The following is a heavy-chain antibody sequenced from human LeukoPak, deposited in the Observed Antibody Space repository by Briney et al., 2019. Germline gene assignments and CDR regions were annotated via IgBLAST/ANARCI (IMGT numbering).Heavy chain of an antibody. V-gene: IGHV4-61*02. D-gene: IGHD3-3*01. CDR3: ARALSSSFWSGYLGWFDP. Sequence: PSETLSLTCTVSGGSINSGNYYWSWIRQSAGQGLELIRRIYTSGTTSYNPSLKSRVTISVDTSKNQFSLRLTPVTAADTAVYYCARALSSSFWSGYLGWFDPWGHGTLVTVSS. CDR1: GGSINSGNYY. CDR2: IYTSGTT. J-gene: IGHJ5*02.